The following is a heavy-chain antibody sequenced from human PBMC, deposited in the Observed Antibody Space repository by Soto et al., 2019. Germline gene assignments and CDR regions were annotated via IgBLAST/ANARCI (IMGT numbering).Heavy chain of an antibody. J-gene: IGHJ6*02. CDR1: GFTFGDYA. V-gene: IGHV3-49*03. Sequence: AGGSLRLSCTASGFTFGDYAMSWFRQAPGKGLEWVGFIRSKAYGGTTEYAASVKGRFTISRDDSKSIAYLQMNSLKTEDTAVYYCISVDFWSGHRDGKDVRTQRTTVPVSS. D-gene: IGHD3-3*01. CDR3: ISVDFWSGHRDGKDV. CDR2: IRSKAYGGTT.